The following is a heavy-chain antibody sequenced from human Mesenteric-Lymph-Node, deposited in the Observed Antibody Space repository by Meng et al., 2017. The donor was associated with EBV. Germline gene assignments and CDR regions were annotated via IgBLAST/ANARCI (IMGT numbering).Heavy chain of an antibody. CDR1: GFTFSDYY. J-gene: IGHJ5*02. CDR2: ISSSGSTK. D-gene: IGHD6-19*01. V-gene: IGHV3-11*01. CDR3: ARDHTSGWFDP. Sequence: VTVGGAGGGLAEHGWSLILSGAASGFTFSDYYMSWIRQAPGKGLEWVSYISSSGSTKYYADSVKGRFTISRDNVKTSLFLQMNSLRAEDTAVYYCARDHTSGWFDPWGQGTLVTVSS.